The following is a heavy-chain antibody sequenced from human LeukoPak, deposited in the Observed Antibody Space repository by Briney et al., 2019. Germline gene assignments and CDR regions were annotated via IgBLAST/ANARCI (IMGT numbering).Heavy chain of an antibody. CDR2: INQSGST. CDR1: GGSFSGYY. V-gene: IGHV4-34*01. Sequence: PSETLSLTCAVYGGSFSGYYWSWIRQPPGKGLEWIGEINQSGSTKYNPSLKSRVTISIDTSKNQFSLKLSSVTAADTAVYYCAYSTVVTRGYYWGQGTLVTVSS. J-gene: IGHJ4*02. CDR3: AYSTVVTRGYY. D-gene: IGHD4-23*01.